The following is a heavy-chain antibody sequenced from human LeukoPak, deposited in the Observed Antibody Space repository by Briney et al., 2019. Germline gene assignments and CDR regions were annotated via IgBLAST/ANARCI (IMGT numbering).Heavy chain of an antibody. CDR3: AMKAVPRPRIHDCFDF. Sequence: GGSLRLSCAASGFTFSIYDMSWVRQAPGRGLEWVSAMSGSGGSTYYADSVKGRFTISRDNSKSTLSLQMNRLRADDTAVYYCAMKAVPRPRIHDCFDFWGQGTVVTVSS. J-gene: IGHJ3*01. CDR2: MSGSGGST. D-gene: IGHD5-18*01. CDR1: GFTFSIYD. V-gene: IGHV3-23*01.